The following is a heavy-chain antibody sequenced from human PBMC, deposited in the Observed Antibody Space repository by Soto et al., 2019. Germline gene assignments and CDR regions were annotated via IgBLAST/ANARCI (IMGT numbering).Heavy chain of an antibody. CDR2: ISAYNGNT. J-gene: IGHJ3*02. D-gene: IGHD3-9*01. V-gene: IGHV1-18*01. CDR3: ARDHGADYDILTGYYMNAFDI. Sequence: ASVKVSCKASGYTFTSYGISWVRQAPGQGLEWMGWISAYNGNTNYAQKLQGRVTMTTDTSTSTAYMELRSLRSDDTAVYYCARDHGADYDILTGYYMNAFDIWGQGTMVTVSS. CDR1: GYTFTSYG.